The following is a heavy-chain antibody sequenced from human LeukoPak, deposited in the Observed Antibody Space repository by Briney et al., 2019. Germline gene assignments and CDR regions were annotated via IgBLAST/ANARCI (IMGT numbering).Heavy chain of an antibody. CDR3: ARTYYDFWSGYYTGYYFDY. V-gene: IGHV4-30-4*01. CDR1: GGSISSGDYY. CDR2: IYYSGST. Sequence: SQTLSLTCTVSGGSISSGDYYWSWIRQPPGKGLEWIGYIYYSGSTNYNPSLKSRVTISVDTSKNQFSLKLSSVTAADTAVYYCARTYYDFWSGYYTGYYFDYWGQGTLVTVSS. D-gene: IGHD3-3*01. J-gene: IGHJ4*02.